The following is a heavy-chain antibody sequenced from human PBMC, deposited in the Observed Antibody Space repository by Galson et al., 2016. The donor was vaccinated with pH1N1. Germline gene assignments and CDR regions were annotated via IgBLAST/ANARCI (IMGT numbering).Heavy chain of an antibody. D-gene: IGHD6-13*01. J-gene: IGHJ3*01. CDR3: AAPHSPRYDFDF. CDR2: IYPRDGGA. V-gene: IGHV1-46*03. CDR1: GYTFTRYY. Sequence: SCKASGYTFTRYYMHWVRQAPGQGPEWVGIIYPRDGGAVYAQRLQGRVTLTRDTSTSTVYMGLTSLRPDDTAVYYCAAPHSPRYDFDFWGQGTMVTVSS.